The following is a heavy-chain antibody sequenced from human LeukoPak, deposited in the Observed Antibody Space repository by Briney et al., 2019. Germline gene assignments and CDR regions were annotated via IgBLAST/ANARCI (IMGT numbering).Heavy chain of an antibody. V-gene: IGHV5-51*01. Sequence: GESLKISCKGSGYSFTNYWIGWVRQMPGEGLEWMGIIYPDDSDIRYSPSFQGQVTISADKSTTTAYLQWSSLKASDRATYYSARRGSGRERWLDPWGQGTLVT. D-gene: IGHD1-1*01. CDR3: ARRGSGRERWLDP. J-gene: IGHJ5*02. CDR2: IYPDDSDI. CDR1: GYSFTNYW.